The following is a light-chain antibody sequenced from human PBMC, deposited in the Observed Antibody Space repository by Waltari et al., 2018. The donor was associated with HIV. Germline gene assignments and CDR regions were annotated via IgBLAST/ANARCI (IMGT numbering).Light chain of an antibody. CDR2: KAS. J-gene: IGKJ4*01. CDR3: QQYSSDPLT. Sequence: DIQMTQSLSTLSASVGDKIIITCRASQSISNWLAWFQQKPGKAPKLLFYKASNLESGVPSRFSGSGSGTEFTLTINSLQPDDFATYVCQQYSSDPLTFGRGTRVEVK. CDR1: QSISNW. V-gene: IGKV1-5*01.